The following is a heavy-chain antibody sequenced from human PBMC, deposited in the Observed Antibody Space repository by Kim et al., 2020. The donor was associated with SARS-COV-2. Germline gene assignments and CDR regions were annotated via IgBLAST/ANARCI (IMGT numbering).Heavy chain of an antibody. CDR3: ASPIADFGVVMSYYGMDV. CDR1: GYTFTSYA. Sequence: ASVKVSCKASGYTFTSYAMNWVRQAPGQGLEWMGWINTNTGNPTYAQGFTGRFVFSLDTSVSTAYLQISSLKAEDTAVYYCASPIADFGVVMSYYGMDVWGQGTTVTVSS. V-gene: IGHV7-4-1*02. D-gene: IGHD3-3*01. J-gene: IGHJ6*02. CDR2: INTNTGNP.